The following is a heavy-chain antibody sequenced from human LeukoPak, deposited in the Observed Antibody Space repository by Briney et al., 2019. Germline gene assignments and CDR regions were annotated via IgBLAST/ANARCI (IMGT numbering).Heavy chain of an antibody. CDR1: GGSISSSSYY. Sequence: SETLSLTCTVSGGSISSSSYYWGWIRQPPGKRLEWIGSIYYSGSTYYNPSLKSRVTISVDTSKNQFSLKLSSVTAADTAVYYCASYDDYSYYYMDVWGKGTTVTVSS. CDR3: ASYDDYSYYYMDV. CDR2: IYYSGST. D-gene: IGHD5-12*01. J-gene: IGHJ6*03. V-gene: IGHV4-39*07.